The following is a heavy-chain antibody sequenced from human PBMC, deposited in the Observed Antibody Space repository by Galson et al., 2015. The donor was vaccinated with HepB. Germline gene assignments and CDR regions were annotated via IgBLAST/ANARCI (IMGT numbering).Heavy chain of an antibody. CDR1: GYTLTELS. J-gene: IGHJ4*02. Sequence: SVKVSCKVSGYTLTELSMHWVRQAPGKGLEWMGGFDPEDGETIYAQKFQGRVTMTEDTSTDTAYMELSSLRSEDTAVYYCATGIAAAGPNFDYWGQGTLVTVSS. V-gene: IGHV1-24*01. CDR3: ATGIAAAGPNFDY. CDR2: FDPEDGET. D-gene: IGHD6-13*01.